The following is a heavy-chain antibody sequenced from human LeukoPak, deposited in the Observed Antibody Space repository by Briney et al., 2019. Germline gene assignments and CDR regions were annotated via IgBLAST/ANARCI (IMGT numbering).Heavy chain of an antibody. CDR2: INPNSGGT. CDR1: GYTFTGYY. J-gene: IGHJ4*02. CDR3: ARSFWSGYYGFDY. V-gene: IGHV1-2*02. Sequence: ASVKVSCKASGYTFTGYYMHWVRQAPRQGLEWMGWINPNSGGTNYAQKFQGRVTMTRDTSISTAYMELSRLRSDDTAVYYCARSFWSGYYGFDYWGQGTLVTVSS. D-gene: IGHD3-3*01.